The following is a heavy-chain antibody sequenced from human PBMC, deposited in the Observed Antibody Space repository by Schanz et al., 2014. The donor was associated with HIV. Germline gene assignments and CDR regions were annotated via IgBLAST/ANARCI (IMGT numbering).Heavy chain of an antibody. CDR3: ARDVVATISPKYYYYGMDV. D-gene: IGHD5-12*01. CDR1: GYTFTSYG. CDR2: ISAYSGNT. Sequence: QVQLVQSGGEVKKPGSSVKVSCKASGYTFTSYGISWVRQAPGQGLEWMGWISAYSGNTNYAQKLQGRVTMTTDTSTNTAYMELSSLRSEDTAVYYCARDVVATISPKYYYYGMDVWGQGTTVTVSS. V-gene: IGHV1-18*01. J-gene: IGHJ6*02.